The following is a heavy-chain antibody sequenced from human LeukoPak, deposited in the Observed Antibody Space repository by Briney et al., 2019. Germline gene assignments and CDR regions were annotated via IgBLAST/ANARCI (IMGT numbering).Heavy chain of an antibody. V-gene: IGHV1-8*01. CDR3: ARAMSHDYGSGSYYAPGGY. Sequence: GASVKVSCKASGYTFTSYDINWVRQATGQGLEWMGWMNPNSGNTGYAQKFQGRVTMTRNTSISTAYMELSSLRSEDTAVYYCARAMSHDYGSGSYYAPGGYWGQGTLVTVSS. J-gene: IGHJ4*02. CDR1: GYTFTSYD. CDR2: MNPNSGNT. D-gene: IGHD3-10*01.